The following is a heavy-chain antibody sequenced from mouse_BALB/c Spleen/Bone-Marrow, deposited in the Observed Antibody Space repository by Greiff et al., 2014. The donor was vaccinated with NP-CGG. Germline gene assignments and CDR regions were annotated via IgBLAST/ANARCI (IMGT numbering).Heavy chain of an antibody. CDR2: IYPGNVNT. CDR1: GYTFTSYY. Sequence: QVQLQQSGPELVKPGASVGISCKASGYTFTSYYIHWVKQRPGQGLEWIGWIYPGNVNTKYKEKFKGKATLTADKSSSTAYMQLSSLTSEDSAVYFCARSMSRYAMDYWGQGTSDTVSS. CDR3: ARSMSRYAMDY. J-gene: IGHJ4*01. V-gene: IGHV1S56*01. D-gene: IGHD2-3*01.